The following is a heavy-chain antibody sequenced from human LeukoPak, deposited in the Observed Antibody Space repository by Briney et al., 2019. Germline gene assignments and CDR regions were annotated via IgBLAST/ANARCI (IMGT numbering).Heavy chain of an antibody. D-gene: IGHD5-12*01. V-gene: IGHV3-30*03. J-gene: IGHJ6*02. CDR3: ARIQYSGYENYYNYYGMDV. CDR1: TFFFSSYG. CDR2: ISHDGSNK. Sequence: GGSLRLSCAASTFFFSSYGIHWVRQAPGKGLEWVALISHDGSNKYYADSVKGRFPISRDNSKNTLYLKMNSLRPEDTAVYYCARIQYSGYENYYNYYGMDVWGQGTTVTVSS.